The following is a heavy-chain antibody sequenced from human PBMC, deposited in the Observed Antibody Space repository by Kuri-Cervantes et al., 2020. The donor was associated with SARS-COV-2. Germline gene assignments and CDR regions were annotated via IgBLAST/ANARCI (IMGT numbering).Heavy chain of an antibody. J-gene: IGHJ4*02. D-gene: IGHD3-10*01. CDR1: GLTFVNYA. CDR2: INAGNGDT. CDR3: AMYFYGSGNYHDTLDK. Sequence: ASVKVSCKSSGLTFVNYAMHWVRQAPGQRLEWMGWINAGNGDTKISQKFQGRVTITRDIFADTAYMDLSSLWSEDTAVYYCAMYFYGSGNYHDTLDKWGQGTLVTVSS. V-gene: IGHV1-3*01.